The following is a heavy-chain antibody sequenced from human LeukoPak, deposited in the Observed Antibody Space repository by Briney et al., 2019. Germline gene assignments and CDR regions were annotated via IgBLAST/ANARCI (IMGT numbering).Heavy chain of an antibody. CDR1: GFTFSSYW. Sequence: GRSLRLSCAASGFTFSSYWMHWVRQPPGKGLEWVSSIFPSGGEIHYADSVRGRFTISRDNSKSTLSLQMNSLRAEDTAVYYCARHRVYYDILTGYYDYWGQGTLVTVSS. V-gene: IGHV3-21*04. J-gene: IGHJ4*02. D-gene: IGHD3-9*01. CDR2: IFPSGGEI. CDR3: ARHRVYYDILTGYYDY.